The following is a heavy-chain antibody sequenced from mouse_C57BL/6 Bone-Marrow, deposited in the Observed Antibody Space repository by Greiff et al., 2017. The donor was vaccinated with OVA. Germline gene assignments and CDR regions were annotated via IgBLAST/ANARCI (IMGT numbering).Heavy chain of an antibody. CDR3: TGYYYGSSPFAY. J-gene: IGHJ3*01. CDR2: IDPETGGT. V-gene: IGHV1-15*01. Sequence: VKLMESGAELVRPGASVTLSCKASGYTFTDYEMHWVKQTPVHGLEWIGAIDPETGGTAYNQKFKGKAILTADKSSSTAYMELRSLTSEDSAVYYCTGYYYGSSPFAYWGQGTLVTVSA. CDR1: GYTFTDYE. D-gene: IGHD1-1*01.